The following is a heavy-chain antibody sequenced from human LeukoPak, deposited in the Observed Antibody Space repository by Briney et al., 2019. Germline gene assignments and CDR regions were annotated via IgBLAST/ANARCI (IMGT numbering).Heavy chain of an antibody. CDR2: IYYSGST. J-gene: IGHJ4*02. D-gene: IGHD2-2*02. CDR1: GGSISSSSYY. Sequence: PSETLSLTCTVSGGSISSSSYYWGGIRQPPGKGLEWIGSIYYSGSTYYNPSLKSRVTISVDTSKNQFSLKLSSVTAADTAVYYCARLIVVPAAISDPFDYWGQGTLVTVSS. V-gene: IGHV4-39*01. CDR3: ARLIVVPAAISDPFDY.